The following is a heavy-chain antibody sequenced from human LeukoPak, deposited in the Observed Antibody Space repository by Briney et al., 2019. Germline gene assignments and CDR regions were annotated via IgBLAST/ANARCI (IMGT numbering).Heavy chain of an antibody. V-gene: IGHV3-53*01. J-gene: IGHJ6*03. D-gene: IGHD2/OR15-2a*01. CDR2: IYGGST. CDR1: GFTVSDNY. Sequence: PGGSLRLSCAASGFTVSDNYMTWVRQAPGKGLEWVSIIYGGSTYYADSVKGRFTISRDNSKNTVYLQMNSLRAEHTAVYYCARDFEGVHRTTNSYTYYYYMDVWGKGTTVIVSS. CDR3: ARDFEGVHRTTNSYTYYYYMDV.